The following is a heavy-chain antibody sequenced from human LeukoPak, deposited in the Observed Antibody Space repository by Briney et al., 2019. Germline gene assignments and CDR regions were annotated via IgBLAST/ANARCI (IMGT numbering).Heavy chain of an antibody. CDR2: ISNDGTST. CDR3: AKVAGGDYTMVY. D-gene: IGHD3-3*01. Sequence: GGSLRLSCAVSGLTFSNYWMHWVRQAPGKGLVWVARISNDGTSTSYADSVKGRSTISRDNAKNTLYLQMNSLRTEDTALYYCAKVAGGDYTMVYWGQGTLVTVSS. V-gene: IGHV3-74*01. J-gene: IGHJ4*02. CDR1: GLTFSNYW.